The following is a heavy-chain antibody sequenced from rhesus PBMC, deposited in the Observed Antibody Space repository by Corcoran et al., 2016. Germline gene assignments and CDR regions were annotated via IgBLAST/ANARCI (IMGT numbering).Heavy chain of an antibody. CDR2: VDPEDGGT. CDR3: ATLAAGGNDY. CDR1: GYTFTDNY. D-gene: IGHD6-25*01. V-gene: IGHV1-111*02. J-gene: IGHJ4*01. Sequence: EVQLVQSGAEVKKPGASVKISCKASGYTFTDNYLNWGRQAPGKGLVWREGVDPEDGGTDYAQKFQARDTTTADTTNDPAYMGLRSLRSEDTAVYYCATLAAGGNDYWGQGVLVTVSS.